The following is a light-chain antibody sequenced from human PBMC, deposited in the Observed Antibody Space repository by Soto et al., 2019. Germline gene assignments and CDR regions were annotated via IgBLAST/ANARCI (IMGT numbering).Light chain of an antibody. J-gene: IGLJ1*01. CDR2: DVS. Sequence: QSALTQPASVSGSPGQSITISCTGTSSDVGGYNYVSWYQQHPGKAPKLMIYDVSNRPSGVSNRFSGSKSGNTASLTISGLQAEDEAEYYCSSYTSSSPDGFGTGTKLTVL. V-gene: IGLV2-14*01. CDR3: SSYTSSSPDG. CDR1: SSDVGGYNY.